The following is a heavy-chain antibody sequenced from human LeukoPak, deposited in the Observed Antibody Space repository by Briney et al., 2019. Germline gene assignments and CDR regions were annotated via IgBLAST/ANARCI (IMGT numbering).Heavy chain of an antibody. CDR3: ARDLTHRRNYDNSGYQIVPAF. Sequence: SVKVSCKASGGTFTSYAISWVRQAPGQGLEWMGGIIPIFGTANYAQNFQGRVTITADKSTSTAYMDLRSVRSDDTAVYYCARDLTHRRNYDNSGYQIVPAFWGQGTLVTVSS. J-gene: IGHJ4*02. CDR1: GGTFTSYA. CDR2: IIPIFGTA. D-gene: IGHD3-22*01. V-gene: IGHV1-69*06.